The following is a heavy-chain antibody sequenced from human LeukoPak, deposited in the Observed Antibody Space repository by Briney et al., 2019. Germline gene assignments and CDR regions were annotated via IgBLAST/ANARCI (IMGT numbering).Heavy chain of an antibody. V-gene: IGHV1-69*01. J-gene: IGHJ3*02. Sequence: ASVKVSCKASGGTFSSYAISWVRQAPGQGLEWMGGIIPIFGTANYAQKSQGRVTITADESTSTAYMELSSLRSEDTAVYYCAEDYPGPYAFDIWGQGTMVTVSS. D-gene: IGHD1-14*01. CDR1: GGTFSSYA. CDR3: AEDYPGPYAFDI. CDR2: IIPIFGTA.